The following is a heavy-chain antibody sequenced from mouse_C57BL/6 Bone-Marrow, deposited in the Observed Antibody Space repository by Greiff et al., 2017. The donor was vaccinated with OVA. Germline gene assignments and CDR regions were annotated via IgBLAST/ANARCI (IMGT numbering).Heavy chain of an antibody. V-gene: IGHV1-55*01. J-gene: IGHJ2*01. CDR3: ARWGGQLRVLYYCDY. CDR2: IYPGSGST. D-gene: IGHD3-2*02. Sequence: VQLQQPGAELVKPGASVKMSCKASGYTFTSYWITWVKPRPGQGLEWIGDIYPGSGSTNYNEKFKSKATLTVDTSSSTAYMQLSSLTSEDSAVYYCARWGGQLRVLYYCDYWGQGTTLTVSS. CDR1: GYTFTSYW.